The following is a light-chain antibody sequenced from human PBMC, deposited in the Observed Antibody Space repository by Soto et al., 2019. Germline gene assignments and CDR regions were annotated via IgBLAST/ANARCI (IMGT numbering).Light chain of an antibody. Sequence: QSVLTQTPSASGTPGQTVTISRSGSRSNIGNNAVSWYQQFLGTAPKLLIYNNNQRPSGVPDRFSGSKSGTSASLAISGLQSEDEADYYCATWDDSLNARGVFGGGTKLTVL. CDR1: RSNIGNNA. CDR2: NNN. CDR3: ATWDDSLNARGV. J-gene: IGLJ3*02. V-gene: IGLV1-44*01.